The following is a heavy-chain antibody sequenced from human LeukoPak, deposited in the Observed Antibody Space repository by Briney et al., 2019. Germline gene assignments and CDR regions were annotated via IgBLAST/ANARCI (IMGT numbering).Heavy chain of an antibody. CDR3: ARASQLLGYCSGGSCYDHPDY. J-gene: IGHJ4*02. CDR1: GYSFTCYW. CDR2: IYLCGSDT. D-gene: IGHD2-15*01. Sequence: GESMKISCKGSGYSFTCYWIGWVRQMAGKGVGWVGIIYLCGSDTNYSPSFQGQVTISADKSISTAYLQWSSLKASDTAMYYCARASQLLGYCSGGSCYDHPDYWGQGTLVTVSS. V-gene: IGHV5-51*03.